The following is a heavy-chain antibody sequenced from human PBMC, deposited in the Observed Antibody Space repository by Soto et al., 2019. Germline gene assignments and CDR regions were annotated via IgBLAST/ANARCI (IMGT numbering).Heavy chain of an antibody. Sequence: ASVKVPCKASGYTFTSYGLSWVRQAPGQGLEWMGWISAYNGNTNYAQKLQGRVTMTTDTFASTAYMELRSVRSDDTAVYYCASDIWAERSIGWYVRILDYYYSMDDWGEGTRVTVSS. D-gene: IGHD6-19*01. V-gene: IGHV1-18*04. CDR2: ISAYNGNT. J-gene: IGHJ6*04. CDR3: ASDIWAERSIGWYVRILDYYYSMDD. CDR1: GYTFTSYG.